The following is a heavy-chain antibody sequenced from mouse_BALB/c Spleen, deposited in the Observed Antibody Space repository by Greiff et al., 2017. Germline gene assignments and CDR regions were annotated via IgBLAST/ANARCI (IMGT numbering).Heavy chain of an antibody. Sequence: EVQLVESGGGLVKPGGSLKLSCAASGFTFSDYYMYWVRQTPEKRLEWVATISDGGSYTYYPDSVKGRFTISRDNAKNNLYLQMSSLKSEDTAMYYCAREKDYFDYWGQGTTLTVSS. CDR1: GFTFSDYY. J-gene: IGHJ2*01. CDR3: AREKDYFDY. V-gene: IGHV5-4*02. CDR2: ISDGGSYT.